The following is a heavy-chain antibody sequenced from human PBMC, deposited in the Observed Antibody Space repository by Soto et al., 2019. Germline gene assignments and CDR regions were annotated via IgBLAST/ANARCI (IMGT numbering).Heavy chain of an antibody. D-gene: IGHD2-2*01. J-gene: IGHJ6*03. CDR3: ARETPGYCSSTSCYGYYYYMDV. V-gene: IGHV3-7*01. Sequence: GGSLRLSCAASGFTFSSYWMSWVRQAPGKGLEWVANIKQDGSEKYYVDSVKGRFTISRDNAKNSLYLQMNSLRAEDTAVYYCARETPGYCSSTSCYGYYYYMDVWGKGTTVTVSS. CDR1: GFTFSSYW. CDR2: IKQDGSEK.